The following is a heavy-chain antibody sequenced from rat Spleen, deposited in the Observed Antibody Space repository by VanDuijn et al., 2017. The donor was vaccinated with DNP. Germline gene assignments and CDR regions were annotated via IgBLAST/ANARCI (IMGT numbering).Heavy chain of an antibody. CDR1: GFTFTDFS. D-gene: IGHD2-2*01. CDR3: ARWIPTAHLDY. V-gene: IGHV7-7*01. J-gene: IGHJ2*01. Sequence: EVKLLESGGGLVQPGGSMRLSCAASGFTFTDFSMNWIRQPAGKAPEWLAYIRDKANGHTTDYNPSVKGRFTISRDNTQNMLYLQMNTLRAEDTATYYCARWIPTAHLDYWGQGVMVTVSS. CDR2: IRDKANGHTT.